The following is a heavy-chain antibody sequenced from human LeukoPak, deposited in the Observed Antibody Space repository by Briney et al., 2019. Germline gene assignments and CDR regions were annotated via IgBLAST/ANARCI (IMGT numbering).Heavy chain of an antibody. CDR3: ARHLGHYYDSSGYSSFDP. D-gene: IGHD3-22*01. Sequence: PSETLSLTCTVSGGSIGSGGYYWSWIRQHPGKGLEWIGYIYYSGSTYYNPSLKSRVTISVDTSKNQFSLKLSSVTAADTAVYYCARHLGHYYDSSGYSSFDPWGQGTLVTVSS. J-gene: IGHJ5*02. CDR2: IYYSGST. V-gene: IGHV4-31*03. CDR1: GGSIGSGGYY.